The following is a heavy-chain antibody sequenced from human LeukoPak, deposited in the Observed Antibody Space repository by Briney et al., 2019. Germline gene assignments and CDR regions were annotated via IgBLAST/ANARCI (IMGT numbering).Heavy chain of an antibody. CDR2: ISSSGSTI. CDR1: GFTFSSYE. V-gene: IGHV3-48*03. Sequence: GGSLRLSCAASGFTFSSYEMNWVRQAPGKGLEWVSYISSSGSTIYYADSVKGRFTISRDNAKNSLYLQMNSLRAEDTAVYYRAREEQQLVLAWNYYGMDVWGQGTTVTVSS. J-gene: IGHJ6*02. CDR3: AREEQQLVLAWNYYGMDV. D-gene: IGHD6-13*01.